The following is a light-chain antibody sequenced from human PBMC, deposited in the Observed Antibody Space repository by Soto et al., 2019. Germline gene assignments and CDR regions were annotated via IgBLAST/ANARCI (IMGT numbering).Light chain of an antibody. Sequence: EIVLTQSPATLSLSPGERATLSCRASQSVSSSFAWYQQKPGQAPRLLIYAASNRATGIPARFSGSGSGTDFTLTISSLEPEDFAIDYCQQRYNWPLTFGGGTKVEIK. J-gene: IGKJ4*01. CDR1: QSVSSS. CDR3: QQRYNWPLT. V-gene: IGKV3-11*01. CDR2: AAS.